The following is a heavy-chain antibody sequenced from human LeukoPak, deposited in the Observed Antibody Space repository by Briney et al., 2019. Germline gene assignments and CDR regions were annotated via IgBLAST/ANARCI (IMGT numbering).Heavy chain of an antibody. CDR1: GFTFSSYA. Sequence: GGSLRLSCAASGFTFSSYAMSWVRQAPGKGLEWVSAISGSGGSTYYADSVKGRFTTSRDNSKNSLYLQMNSLRAEDTAVYYCARDPTTYNWNYGYWGQGTLVTVSS. V-gene: IGHV3-23*01. D-gene: IGHD1-7*01. J-gene: IGHJ4*02. CDR3: ARDPTTYNWNYGY. CDR2: ISGSGGST.